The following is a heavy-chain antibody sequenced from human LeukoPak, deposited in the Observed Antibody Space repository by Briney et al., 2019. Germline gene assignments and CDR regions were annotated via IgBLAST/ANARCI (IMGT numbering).Heavy chain of an antibody. V-gene: IGHV4-39*01. CDR1: GCSISSSSYY. Sequence: KPSETLSLTCTVSGCSISSSSYYWGWIRQPPGKGLEWIGTIYYSGSTYYNPSLKSRVTISVDTSKNQFSLKLSSVTAADTAVYYCARRGLYCGGDCYFAHWGQGTLVSVSS. D-gene: IGHD2-21*02. CDR3: ARRGLYCGGDCYFAH. J-gene: IGHJ5*02. CDR2: IYYSGST.